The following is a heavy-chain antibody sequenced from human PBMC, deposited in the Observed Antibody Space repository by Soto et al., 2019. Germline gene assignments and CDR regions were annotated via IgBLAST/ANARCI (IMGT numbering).Heavy chain of an antibody. D-gene: IGHD3-3*01. Sequence: SSETLSLTCTVSGGSVSSGSYYWSWIRQPPGKGLEYIGYLYYSGSTNYDPSLKSRVTISVDTPKNQFSVKLTSVTAADTAVYYCARGQAFWTGYYRMPYYFDYWGQGTLVTVSS. CDR2: LYYSGST. J-gene: IGHJ4*02. CDR1: GGSVSSGSYY. CDR3: ARGQAFWTGYYRMPYYFDY. V-gene: IGHV4-61*01.